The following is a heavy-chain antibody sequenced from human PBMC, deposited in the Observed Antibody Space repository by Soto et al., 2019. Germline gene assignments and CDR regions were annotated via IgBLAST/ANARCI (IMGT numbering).Heavy chain of an antibody. CDR3: VRRGKVVPAATTYYYYGMDV. CDR1: GYTFTSYG. CDR2: ISAYNGNT. Sequence: ASVKVSCKASGYTFTSYGISWVRQAPGQGLEWMGWISAYNGNTNYAQKLQGRVTMTTDTSTSTAYMELRSLRSDDTAVYYCVRRGKVVPAATTYYYYGMDVWGQGTTVTVSS. D-gene: IGHD2-2*01. J-gene: IGHJ6*02. V-gene: IGHV1-18*01.